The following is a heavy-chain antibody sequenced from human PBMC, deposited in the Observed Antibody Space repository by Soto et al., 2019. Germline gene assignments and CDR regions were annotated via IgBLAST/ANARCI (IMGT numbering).Heavy chain of an antibody. J-gene: IGHJ6*03. Sequence: GGSLRLSCAASGFTFSSYAMSWVRQAPGKGLEWVSAISGSGGSTYYADSVKGRFTISRDNSKNTLYLQMNSLRAEDTAVYYCAKVVAANYYYYMDVWGKGTTVTVSS. CDR1: GFTFSSYA. CDR2: ISGSGGST. D-gene: IGHD2-15*01. CDR3: AKVVAANYYYYMDV. V-gene: IGHV3-23*01.